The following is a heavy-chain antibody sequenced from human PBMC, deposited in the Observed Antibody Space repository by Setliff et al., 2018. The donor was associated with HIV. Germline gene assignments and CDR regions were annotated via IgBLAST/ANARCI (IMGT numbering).Heavy chain of an antibody. Sequence: SETLSLTCAVYGGSFSGYYWSWIRQQPGKAPEWIGYIHYTGSNFYNPSLTDRLTISVDTSKSQFSLKLSYVTAADTAGYYCARGGNSRAAWFESWGQGTLVTVSS. CDR2: IHYTGSN. D-gene: IGHD5-12*01. J-gene: IGHJ5*01. CDR3: ARGGNSRAAWFES. CDR1: GGSFSGYY. V-gene: IGHV4-34*09.